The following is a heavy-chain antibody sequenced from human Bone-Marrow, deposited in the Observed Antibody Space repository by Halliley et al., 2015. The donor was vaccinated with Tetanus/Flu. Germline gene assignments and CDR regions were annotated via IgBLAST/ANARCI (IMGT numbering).Heavy chain of an antibody. Sequence: TLSLTCAVYGGSFSDYYWNWIRQPPGKGLEWIGEINHNGRANYNPSLKSRVSLSVDTSKNQFSLRLSSVTAADTAVYYCARGRSRGVTCSFNLGPSGGWFDPWGQGTLVTVSS. J-gene: IGHJ5*02. D-gene: IGHD3-16*01. CDR1: GGSFSDYY. CDR2: INHNGRA. V-gene: IGHV4-34*01. CDR3: ARGRSRGVTCSFNLGPSGGWFDP.